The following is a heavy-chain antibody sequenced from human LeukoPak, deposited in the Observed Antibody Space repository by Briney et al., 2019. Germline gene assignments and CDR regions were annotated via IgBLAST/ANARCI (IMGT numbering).Heavy chain of an antibody. Sequence: GGSLRVSCAASGFTSNTNAMTWVRQAPGKGLEWVSAISGSGSSTFYADSLKGRFTISRDNSKNTLYLQMDSLRAEDTAIYYCAKNVDTLMVALYYGLDVWGQGTTVTVSS. CDR2: ISGSGSST. CDR3: AKNVDTLMVALYYGLDV. D-gene: IGHD5-18*01. V-gene: IGHV3-23*01. CDR1: GFTSNTNA. J-gene: IGHJ6*02.